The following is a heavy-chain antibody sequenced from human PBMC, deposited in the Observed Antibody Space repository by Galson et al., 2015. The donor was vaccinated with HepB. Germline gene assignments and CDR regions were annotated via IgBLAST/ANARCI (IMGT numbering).Heavy chain of an antibody. CDR3: ARGGASGYSYGPRVSEVDY. V-gene: IGHV3-48*01. CDR2: ISSSSSTI. D-gene: IGHD5-18*01. J-gene: IGHJ4*02. CDR1: GFTFSSYS. Sequence: SLRLSCAASGFTFSSYSMNWVRQAPGKGLEWVSYISSSSSTIYYADSVKGRFTISRDNAKNSLYLQMNSLRAEDTAVYYCARGGASGYSYGPRVSEVDYWGQGTLVTVSS.